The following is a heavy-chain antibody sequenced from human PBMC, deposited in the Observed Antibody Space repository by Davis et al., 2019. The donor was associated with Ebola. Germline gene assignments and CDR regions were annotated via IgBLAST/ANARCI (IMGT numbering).Heavy chain of an antibody. D-gene: IGHD3-3*01. CDR2: INHSGST. J-gene: IGHJ3*01. CDR3: ARGGSRLLEWTL. CDR1: GGSFSGYY. Sequence: SETLSLTCAVYGGSFSGYYWSWIRQPPGKGLEWIGEINHSGSTNYNPALKSRVTISVDMSNNQLSLRLTSVTAADSAVYYCARGGSRLLEWTLWGQGAMVTVSS. V-gene: IGHV4-34*01.